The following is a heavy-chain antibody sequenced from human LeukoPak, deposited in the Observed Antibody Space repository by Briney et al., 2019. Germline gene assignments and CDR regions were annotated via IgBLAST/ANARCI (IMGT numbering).Heavy chain of an antibody. CDR2: IYTSGST. V-gene: IGHV4-4*07. Sequence: PSETLSLTCTVSGGSISSYYWSWIRQPAGKGLEWIGRIYTSGSTNYNPSLKSRVTMSVDTSKYQFSLKLSSVTAADTAVYYCARDCGGDCYHPRPNDAFDIWGQGTMVTVSS. CDR3: ARDCGGDCYHPRPNDAFDI. D-gene: IGHD2-21*02. J-gene: IGHJ3*02. CDR1: GGSISSYY.